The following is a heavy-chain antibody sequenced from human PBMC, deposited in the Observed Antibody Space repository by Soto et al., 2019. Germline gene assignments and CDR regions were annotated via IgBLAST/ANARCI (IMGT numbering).Heavy chain of an antibody. J-gene: IGHJ4*02. V-gene: IGHV4-34*01. CDR2: INHSGST. D-gene: IGHD1-26*01. Sequence: SETLSLTCAVYGGSFSGYYWSWIRQPPGEGLEWIGEINHSGSTNYNPSLKSRVTISVDTSKNQFSLKLSSVTAADTAVYYCARDGRQSPPFDYWGQGTLVTVSS. CDR3: ARDGRQSPPFDY. CDR1: GGSFSGYY.